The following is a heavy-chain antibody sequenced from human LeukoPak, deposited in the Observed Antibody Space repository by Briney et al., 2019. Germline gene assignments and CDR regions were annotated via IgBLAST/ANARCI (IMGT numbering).Heavy chain of an antibody. V-gene: IGHV1-18*01. Sequence: ASVKVSCKASGYTFTSYGIRWVRQAPGQGLEWMGWINAYSGNTNYAQKLQGRVTMTTDTSMSTAYMELRSLRSDDTAVYYCARGGEISSGWYPTTFHYWGQGTLVSVSS. CDR1: GYTFTSYG. CDR2: INAYSGNT. J-gene: IGHJ4*02. D-gene: IGHD6-19*01. CDR3: ARGGEISSGWYPTTFHY.